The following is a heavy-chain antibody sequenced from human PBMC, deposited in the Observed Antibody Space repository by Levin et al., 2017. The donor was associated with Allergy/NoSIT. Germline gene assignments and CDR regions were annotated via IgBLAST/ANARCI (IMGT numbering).Heavy chain of an antibody. D-gene: IGHD5-12*01. J-gene: IGHJ4*02. CDR1: GFAFDTYS. Sequence: SCAASGFAFDTYSVAWVRQAPGKGLEWVSSISSTSGHTYYADSLKGRFAIFRDNTVNSLYLQMNSLTAEDTAAYYCARIRSGYDSLDYWGQGALVTVSS. V-gene: IGHV3-21*01. CDR2: ISSTSGHT. CDR3: ARIRSGYDSLDY.